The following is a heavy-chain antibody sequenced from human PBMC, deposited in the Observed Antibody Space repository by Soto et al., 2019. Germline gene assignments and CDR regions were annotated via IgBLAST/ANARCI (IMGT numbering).Heavy chain of an antibody. CDR1: GFTFSTYW. D-gene: IGHD6-13*01. CDR2: IKPDGSDK. J-gene: IGHJ4*02. V-gene: IGHV3-7*01. Sequence: EVQLVESGGGLVQPGGSLRLSCAASGFTFSTYWMTWVRQAPGKGLEWVANIKPDGSDKYYVDSVKGRFTISRDNAKNSLFLQRDSLRAEDTAVYYCARDHRSSWSTSDYWGQGTLVTVSS. CDR3: ARDHRSSWSTSDY.